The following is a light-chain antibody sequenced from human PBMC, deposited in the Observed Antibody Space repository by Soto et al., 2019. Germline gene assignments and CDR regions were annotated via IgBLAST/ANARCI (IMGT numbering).Light chain of an antibody. V-gene: IGKV3-20*01. CDR2: GAS. CDR1: RSVSSSS. Sequence: EIGLTQSPGTLSFSPGEKATLSCRASRSVSSSSLAWYQQKPGQAPRLLIYGASSRATGIPDRFSGSGSGTDFTLTISRLEPEDFAVYYCQQYGSSPAWTFGQGTKVEIK. CDR3: QQYGSSPAWT. J-gene: IGKJ1*01.